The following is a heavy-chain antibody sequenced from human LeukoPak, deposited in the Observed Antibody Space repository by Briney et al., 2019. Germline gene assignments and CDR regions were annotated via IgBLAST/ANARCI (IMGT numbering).Heavy chain of an antibody. D-gene: IGHD2-15*01. CDR3: ARGAPDCSGGSCYRRDYYYYMDV. V-gene: IGHV1-69*05. Sequence: SVKVSCKASGGTFSSYAISWVRQAPGQGLEWMGGIIPIFGTANYAQKFQGRVTITTDESTSTAYMELSSLRSEDTAVYYCARGAPDCSGGSCYRRDYYYYMDVWGKGPTVTVSS. CDR2: IIPIFGTA. CDR1: GGTFSSYA. J-gene: IGHJ6*03.